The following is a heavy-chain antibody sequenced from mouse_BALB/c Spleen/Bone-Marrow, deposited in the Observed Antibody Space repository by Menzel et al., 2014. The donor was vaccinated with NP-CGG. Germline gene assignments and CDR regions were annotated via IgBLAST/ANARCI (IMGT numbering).Heavy chain of an antibody. CDR3: TRGYGDSSDYYFDG. V-gene: IGHV1S135*01. J-gene: IGHJ1*01. CDR2: IDPYYGGT. Sequence: VQLQQSGPELEKPGASVKISCKASGYSFTGYNMNWVKQSNGKSLEWIGNIDPYYGGTSYNQKFKDKATLTVDKSSSAKYMQTENLTSKDAAVYYCTRGYGDSSDYYFDGWAQAPRSPAPQ. D-gene: IGHD1-1*01. CDR1: GYSFTGYN.